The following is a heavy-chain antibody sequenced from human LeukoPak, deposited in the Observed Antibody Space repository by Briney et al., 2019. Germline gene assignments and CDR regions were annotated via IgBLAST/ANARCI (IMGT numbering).Heavy chain of an antibody. CDR3: ASSGWYLSSFN. CDR1: GGSISSYY. V-gene: IGHV4-59*08. CDR2: MYYSGST. Sequence: PSETLSLTCTVSGGSISSYYWTWIRQPPGKGLEWIGYMYYSGSTNYNPSLKSRVTISVDTSKNQFSLKLSSVTAADTAVYYCASSGWYLSSFNWGQGTLVTVSS. D-gene: IGHD6-19*01. J-gene: IGHJ4*02.